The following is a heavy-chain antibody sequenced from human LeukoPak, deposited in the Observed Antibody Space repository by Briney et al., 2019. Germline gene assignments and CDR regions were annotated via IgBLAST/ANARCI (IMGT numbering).Heavy chain of an antibody. CDR1: GFTVSSNY. V-gene: IGHV3-53*04. Sequence: HPGGSLRLSCAASGFTVSSNYMSWVRQAPGKGLEWVSVIYSGGSTYYADSVKGRFTISRHNSKNTLYLQMNSLRAEDTAVYYCARGVGFRVTELGMDVWGQGTTVTVSS. J-gene: IGHJ6*02. CDR2: IYSGGST. CDR3: ARGVGFRVTELGMDV. D-gene: IGHD1-26*01.